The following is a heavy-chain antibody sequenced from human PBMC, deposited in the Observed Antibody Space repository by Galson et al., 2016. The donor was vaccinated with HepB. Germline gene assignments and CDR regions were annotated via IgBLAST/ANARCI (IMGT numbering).Heavy chain of an antibody. J-gene: IGHJ4*02. V-gene: IGHV3-33*01. D-gene: IGHD3-22*01. CDR1: GFTFSSYV. CDR3: AREGGSDYFDTSGYYVDY. CDR2: IWFDGTNT. Sequence: SLRLSCAASGFTFSSYVMHWVRQAPGKGLEWVAVIWFDGTNTYYAHSVKGRFTISRDDSKNMLYLQMTSLRAEDTAVYYCAREGGSDYFDTSGYYVDYWGQGTLLTVSS.